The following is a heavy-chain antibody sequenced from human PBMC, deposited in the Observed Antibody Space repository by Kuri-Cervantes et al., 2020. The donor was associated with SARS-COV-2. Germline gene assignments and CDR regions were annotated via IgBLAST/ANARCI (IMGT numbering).Heavy chain of an antibody. V-gene: IGHV4-59*01. CDR3: ARSTPFRRLVVISQGGAFDI. D-gene: IGHD3-22*01. CDR2: ISETGGT. J-gene: IGHJ3*02. Sequence: SETLSLTCTVSGDSITIYYWSWIRQSPGKGLEWIGYISETGGTNYNPSLKSRVTMSVDISKNQFSLKMNSVNAADTAVYYYARSTPFRRLVVISQGGAFDIWGQGTMVTVSS. CDR1: GDSITIYY.